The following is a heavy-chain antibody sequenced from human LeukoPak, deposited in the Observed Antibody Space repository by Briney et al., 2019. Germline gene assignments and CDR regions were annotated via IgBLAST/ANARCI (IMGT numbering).Heavy chain of an antibody. D-gene: IGHD3-22*01. Sequence: SSETLSLTCTVSGGSISSYYWSWIRQPPGKGLEWIGYIYYSGSTNYNPSLKSRVTISVDTSKNQFSLKLSSVTAADTAVYYCARSRPPDYYDSSCYSYYFDYWGQGTLVTVSS. CDR3: ARSRPPDYYDSSCYSYYFDY. V-gene: IGHV4-59*01. J-gene: IGHJ4*02. CDR1: GGSISSYY. CDR2: IYYSGST.